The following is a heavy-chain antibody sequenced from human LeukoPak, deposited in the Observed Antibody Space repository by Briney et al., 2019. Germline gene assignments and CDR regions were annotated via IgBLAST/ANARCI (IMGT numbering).Heavy chain of an antibody. CDR2: ISSNGTTI. CDR1: GLTFSAHY. J-gene: IGHJ4*02. D-gene: IGHD2-2*01. CDR3: ARGDCSSTSCYYFDY. Sequence: GRSLRLACAASGLTFSAHYTSWIRQAPGKWLEWVSYISSNGTTIYYPDSVKGRFTMSRDNAKNSLYLQMNGQRTEDTAVYYCARGDCSSTSCYYFDYWGQGTLVTVSS. V-gene: IGHV3-11*01.